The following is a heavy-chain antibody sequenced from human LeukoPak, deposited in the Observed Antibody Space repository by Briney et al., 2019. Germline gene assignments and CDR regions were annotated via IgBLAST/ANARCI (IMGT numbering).Heavy chain of an antibody. Sequence: ETGGSLRLFCAASGFTFSSYAMSWVRQAPGKGLEWVSAISGSGGSTYYADSVKGRFTISRDNSKNTLYLQMNSLRAEDTAVYYCANCGGSCYYFLDWGQGTLVTVSS. CDR1: GFTFSSYA. V-gene: IGHV3-23*01. J-gene: IGHJ4*02. D-gene: IGHD2-15*01. CDR3: ANCGGSCYYFLD. CDR2: ISGSGGST.